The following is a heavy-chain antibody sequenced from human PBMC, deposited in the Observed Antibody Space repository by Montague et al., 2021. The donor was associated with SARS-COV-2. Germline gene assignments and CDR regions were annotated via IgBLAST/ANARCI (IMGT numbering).Heavy chain of an antibody. D-gene: IGHD2-15*01. Sequence: YLRLSCAASGFTFRSYTMNWVRQSPGMGLEWVPFISSSSSSIYYADSLKGRFTISRDNAKNSLYLQMNSLRVEDTAVYYCVRGGACSGGKCNGGARDWGQGTLVTVSS. CDR3: VRGGACSGGKCNGGARD. CDR2: ISSSSSSI. J-gene: IGHJ4*02. CDR1: GFTFRSYT. V-gene: IGHV3-21*01.